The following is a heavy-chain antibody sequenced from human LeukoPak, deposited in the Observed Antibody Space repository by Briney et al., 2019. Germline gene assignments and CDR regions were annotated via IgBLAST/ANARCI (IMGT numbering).Heavy chain of an antibody. J-gene: IGHJ4*02. CDR3: ARDKNPGIAAD. CDR2: ISGSGGST. Sequence: GGSLRLSCAASGFTSSSYAMSWVRQAPGKGLEWVSAISGSGGSTYYADSVKGRFTISRDNSKNTLYLQMNSLRAEDTAVYYCARDKNPGIAADWGQGTLVTVSS. CDR1: GFTSSSYA. V-gene: IGHV3-23*01. D-gene: IGHD6-13*01.